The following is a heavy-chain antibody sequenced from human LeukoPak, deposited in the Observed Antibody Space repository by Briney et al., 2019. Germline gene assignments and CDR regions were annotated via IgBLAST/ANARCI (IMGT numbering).Heavy chain of an antibody. J-gene: IGHJ4*02. CDR2: IKEDGSEK. V-gene: IGHV3-7*01. CDR3: ATGGWYLAY. Sequence: PGGSLRLSCAASGVAFGSYWMSWVRQAPGKGLEWVANIKEDGSEKYYLDSVKGRISISRDNAKNSLYLQINSLKVEDRAVYYCATGGWYLAYWGQGTLVTVSS. D-gene: IGHD6-19*01. CDR1: GVAFGSYW.